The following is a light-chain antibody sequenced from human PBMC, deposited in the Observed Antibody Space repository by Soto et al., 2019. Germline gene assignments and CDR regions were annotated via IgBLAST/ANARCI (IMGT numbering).Light chain of an antibody. CDR1: QSVGSD. CDR3: QQYGSSGT. Sequence: PWARATLSCRASQSVGSDLVWYRQKPGQAPRLLIYDASNRATGIPDRFSGSGSGTDFTLTISRLEPEDFAVYYCQQYGSSGTFGQGTKVDIK. V-gene: IGKV3-20*01. J-gene: IGKJ1*01. CDR2: DAS.